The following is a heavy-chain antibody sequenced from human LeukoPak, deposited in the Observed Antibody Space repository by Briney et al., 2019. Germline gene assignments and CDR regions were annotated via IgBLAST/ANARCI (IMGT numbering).Heavy chain of an antibody. J-gene: IGHJ4*02. D-gene: IGHD3-16*02. V-gene: IGHV3-66*01. CDR2: IYSGGST. CDR1: GFTVSSNY. CDR3: ARASLSPYDYVWGSYPNDFDY. Sequence: GGSLRLSCAAPGFTVSSNYMSWVRQAPGKGLEWVSVIYSGGSTYYADSVKGRFTISRDNSKNTLYLQMNSLRAEDTAVYYCARASLSPYDYVWGSYPNDFDYWGQGTLVTVSS.